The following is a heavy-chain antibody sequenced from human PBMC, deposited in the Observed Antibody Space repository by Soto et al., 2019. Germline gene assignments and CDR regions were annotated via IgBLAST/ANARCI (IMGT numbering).Heavy chain of an antibody. CDR2: IFPDDSDS. Sequence: EVQLVQSGAEVKKPGESLKISCKAFGYTFTNHWIGWVRQMPGKGLEWMGIIFPDDSDSKYSPSFQGQVTFSVDKSISTAHLQWGSLKASDTAMDYCVRQRYASIGIRADIWGRGTLVTVSS. CDR3: VRQRYASIGIRADI. D-gene: IGHD3-22*01. V-gene: IGHV5-51*01. J-gene: IGHJ4*02. CDR1: GYTFTNHW.